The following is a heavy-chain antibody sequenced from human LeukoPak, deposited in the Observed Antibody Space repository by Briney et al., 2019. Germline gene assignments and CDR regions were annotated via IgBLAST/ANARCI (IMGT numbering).Heavy chain of an antibody. Sequence: GGSLRLSCAASGFPFSSYWMSWVRQAPGKGLEWVANIKQDGSDIYYVDSVKGRFTISRDNAKNSLYLQMNSLRADDTAVYYCARDSGWTRDYWGQGTLVTVSS. V-gene: IGHV3-7*01. CDR1: GFPFSSYW. D-gene: IGHD6-19*01. J-gene: IGHJ4*02. CDR3: ARDSGWTRDY. CDR2: IKQDGSDI.